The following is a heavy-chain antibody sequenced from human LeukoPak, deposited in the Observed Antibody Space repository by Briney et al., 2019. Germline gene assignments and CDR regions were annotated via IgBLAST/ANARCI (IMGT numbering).Heavy chain of an antibody. D-gene: IGHD2-21*01. CDR2: ISSSDNSI. CDR1: GFTFSNYE. CDR3: ARDPVAAGFDRWFDP. J-gene: IGHJ5*02. V-gene: IGHV3-48*03. Sequence: PGGSLRLSCAASGFTFSNYEMSRVRQAPGKGLEWASYISSSDNSIYYADSVKGRFTISRDNAKNSLYLQMNSLRAEDTAVYYCARDPVAAGFDRWFDPWGQGTLVTVSS.